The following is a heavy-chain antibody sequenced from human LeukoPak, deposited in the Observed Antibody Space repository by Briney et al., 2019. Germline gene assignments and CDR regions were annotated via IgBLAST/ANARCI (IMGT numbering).Heavy chain of an antibody. V-gene: IGHV1-69*05. CDR2: IIPIFGTA. CDR3: ARDVSGSYYYYMDV. Sequence: ASVKVSCKASGGTFSSYAISWVRQAPGQGLEWMGGIIPIFGTANYAQKFQGRVTITTDGSTSTAYMELSSLRSEDTAVYYCARDVSGSYYYYMDVWGKGTTVTVSS. D-gene: IGHD1-26*01. J-gene: IGHJ6*03. CDR1: GGTFSSYA.